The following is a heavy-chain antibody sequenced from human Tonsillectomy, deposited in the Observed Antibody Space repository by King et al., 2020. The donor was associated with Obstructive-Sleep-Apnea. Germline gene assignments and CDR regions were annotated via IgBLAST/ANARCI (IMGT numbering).Heavy chain of an antibody. Sequence: VQLVESGADVKKPGASVKVSCKASGYTFTDYYMHWVRQAPGQGLEWMGWINPNSGDTDFAQKFQGRVSMTRDTAISTAYMDLSSLTSDDTAMYYCARNRHGDYGRRGLPPDAFDIWGQGTMVTVSS. D-gene: IGHD4-17*01. CDR2: INPNSGDT. V-gene: IGHV1-2*02. CDR3: ARNRHGDYGRRGLPPDAFDI. CDR1: GYTFTDYY. J-gene: IGHJ3*02.